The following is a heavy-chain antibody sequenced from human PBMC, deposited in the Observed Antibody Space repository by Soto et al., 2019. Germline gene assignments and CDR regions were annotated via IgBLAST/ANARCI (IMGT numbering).Heavy chain of an antibody. J-gene: IGHJ1*01. D-gene: IGHD6-13*01. CDR2: INWNSGSI. Sequence: GGSLILSCAASGFTFDDYAMHWVRQVPGKGLEWVSGINWNSGSIGYADSVKGRFAISRDNAKNSLHLQMNSLRAEDTAFYYCVKDESINWYSGHFRHWGQGTLVTVSS. V-gene: IGHV3-9*01. CDR3: VKDESINWYSGHFRH. CDR1: GFTFDDYA.